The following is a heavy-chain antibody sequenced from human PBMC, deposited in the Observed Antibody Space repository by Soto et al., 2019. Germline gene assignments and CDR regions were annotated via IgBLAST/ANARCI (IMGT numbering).Heavy chain of an antibody. CDR1: GYTFTSYG. Sequence: QVQLVQSGAEVKKPGASVKVSCKASGYTFTSYGISWVRQAPGQGLEWMGWISAYNGNTNYAQKIQGRVTMTTDTSTSTAYMELRSLRSDDTAVYYCAGGVAQIGAAPSFDYWGQGTLVTVSS. J-gene: IGHJ4*02. D-gene: IGHD6-13*01. V-gene: IGHV1-18*01. CDR2: ISAYNGNT. CDR3: AGGVAQIGAAPSFDY.